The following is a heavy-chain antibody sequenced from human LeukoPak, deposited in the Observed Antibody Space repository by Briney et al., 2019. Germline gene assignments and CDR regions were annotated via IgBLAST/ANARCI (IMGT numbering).Heavy chain of an antibody. CDR2: ISGSGGST. CDR3: AKDRIWSGYSKYYFDC. D-gene: IGHD3-3*01. J-gene: IGHJ4*02. CDR1: GFTFSSYA. V-gene: IGHV3-23*01. Sequence: GGSLRLSCAGFGFTFSSYAMNWVRQAPGKGLEWVSGISGSGGSTYYADSVKGRFTISRDNSKNTLYLQMNSLRAEDAAIYYCAKDRIWSGYSKYYFDCWGQGTLVTVSS.